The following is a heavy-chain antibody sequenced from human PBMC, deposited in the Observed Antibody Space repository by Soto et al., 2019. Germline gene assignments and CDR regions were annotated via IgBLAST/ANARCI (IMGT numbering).Heavy chain of an antibody. J-gene: IGHJ4*02. Sequence: GGSLRLSCAGSGFTFSSQGMAWIRLAPGKGLEWVSAISGSGEHTYYADNVKGRFTISRDNSNNILYLQMNSLRGEDPALYHCASGPGFDPYYFDYWGQGTLVTVSS. D-gene: IGHD6-25*01. CDR2: ISGSGEHT. CDR1: GFTFSSQG. CDR3: ASGPGFDPYYFDY. V-gene: IGHV3-23*01.